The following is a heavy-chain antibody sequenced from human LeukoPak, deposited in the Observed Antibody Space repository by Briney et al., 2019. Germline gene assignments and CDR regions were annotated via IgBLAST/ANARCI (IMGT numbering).Heavy chain of an antibody. V-gene: IGHV3-23*01. D-gene: IGHD2-2*01. Sequence: GGSLRLSCAASGLTFSSYAMSWVRQAPGKGLEWVSAISGSGGSTYYADSVKGRFTISRDNSKNTLYLQMNSLRAEDTAVYYCAKDPLYCSSTSCHYYYYYYMDVWGKGTTVTVSS. CDR3: AKDPLYCSSTSCHYYYYYYMDV. CDR2: ISGSGGST. CDR1: GLTFSSYA. J-gene: IGHJ6*03.